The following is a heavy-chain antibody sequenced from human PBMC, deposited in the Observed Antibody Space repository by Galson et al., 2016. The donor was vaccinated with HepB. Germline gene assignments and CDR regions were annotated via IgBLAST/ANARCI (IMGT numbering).Heavy chain of an antibody. V-gene: IGHV4-4*02. D-gene: IGHD3-16*02. Sequence: SETLSLTCSVSGGSVSGGDNWWSWVRQSPGKGLDWVGEIYYNGKTNVNPSLASRLTLSIARSGNQLSLQLTSVTAADTARYFCARTSGRFAARRSYHIDYWGRGLSVTVSS. CDR2: IYYNGKT. J-gene: IGHJ4*02. CDR1: GGSVSGGDNW. CDR3: ARTSGRFAARRSYHIDY.